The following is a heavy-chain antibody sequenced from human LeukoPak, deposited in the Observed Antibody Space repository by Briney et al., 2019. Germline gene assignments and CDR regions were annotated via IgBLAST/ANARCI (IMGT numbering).Heavy chain of an antibody. J-gene: IGHJ3*02. V-gene: IGHV3-74*01. CDR3: ARSGRGGAFDI. CDR1: GFTLSSNW. D-gene: IGHD1-26*01. Sequence: GGSLRLSCAGSGFTLSSNWMHWVRQAPGKGLVWVSRFYSDGSRTNYADSVKGRFTISGDNAKNTQYLQTNSLRAEDTAVYYCARSGRGGAFDIWGQGTMVTVSS. CDR2: FYSDGSRT.